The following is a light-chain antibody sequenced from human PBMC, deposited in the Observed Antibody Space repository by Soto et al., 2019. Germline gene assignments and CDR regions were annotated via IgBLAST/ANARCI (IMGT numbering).Light chain of an antibody. CDR2: GAS. V-gene: IGKV3-20*01. CDR3: QQANSFPLT. CDR1: QSVSSSY. Sequence: DIVLTQSPGTLSLSPGERSALSCMASQSVSSSYLAWYQQKPGQAPRLLIYGASNRATGIPDRFTGSGSGTDFTLTISSLQPEDFATYYCQQANSFPLTFGEGTKVEIK. J-gene: IGKJ4*01.